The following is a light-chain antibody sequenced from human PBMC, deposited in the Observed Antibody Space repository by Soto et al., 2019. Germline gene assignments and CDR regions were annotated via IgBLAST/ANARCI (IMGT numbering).Light chain of an antibody. Sequence: DIVLPQSPGTLSLSPGERATLSCRTSQSVSSRYLAWYQQKPGQAPRLLIYGASNRATGIQDRFSGSGSGTDFTLIIGRLEPEAFAVYYCQQYDTSPPGYTFGQGTKLEIK. CDR3: QQYDTSPPGYT. J-gene: IGKJ2*01. CDR1: QSVSSRY. CDR2: GAS. V-gene: IGKV3-20*01.